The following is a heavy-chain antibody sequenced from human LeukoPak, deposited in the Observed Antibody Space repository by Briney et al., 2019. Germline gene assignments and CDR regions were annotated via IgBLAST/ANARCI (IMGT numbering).Heavy chain of an antibody. CDR1: GFTFSDYY. V-gene: IGHV3-11*01. CDR3: ARVSSGWFQYFQH. D-gene: IGHD6-19*01. J-gene: IGHJ1*01. CDR2: ISSSGSTI. Sequence: PGGSLRLSCAASGFTFSDYYMSWIRQAPGRGLEWVSYISSSGSTIYYADSVKGRFTISRDNAKNSLYLQMNSLRAEDTAVYYCARVSSGWFQYFQHWGQGTLVTVSS.